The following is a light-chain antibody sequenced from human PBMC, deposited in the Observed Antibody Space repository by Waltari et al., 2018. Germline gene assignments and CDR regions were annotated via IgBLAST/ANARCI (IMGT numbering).Light chain of an antibody. CDR1: QSVSTY. J-gene: IGKJ1*01. Sequence: EIVLTQSPGTLSLSPRERATLSCRASQSVSTYLLWYQQKPGQAPRLLINDASNRATGIPARVSGSGSGTDFTLTISSLEPEDFAVYYCQQRSNWPLTFGQGTKVEI. V-gene: IGKV3-11*01. CDR2: DAS. CDR3: QQRSNWPLT.